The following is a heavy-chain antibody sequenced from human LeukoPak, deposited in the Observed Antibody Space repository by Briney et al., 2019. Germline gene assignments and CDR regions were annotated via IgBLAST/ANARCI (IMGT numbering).Heavy chain of an antibody. CDR1: GGSISSGTYY. CDR3: ARVAGSGYDQYYYMDV. D-gene: IGHD5-12*01. V-gene: IGHV4-61*02. J-gene: IGHJ6*03. CDR2: IYTSGST. Sequence: PSETLSLTCTISGGSISSGTYYWSWIRQPAGKGLEWIGRIYTSGSTNYNPSLKSRVTISVDTSKNQFSLKLSSVTAADTAVYYCARVAGSGYDQYYYMDVWGKGTTVTVSS.